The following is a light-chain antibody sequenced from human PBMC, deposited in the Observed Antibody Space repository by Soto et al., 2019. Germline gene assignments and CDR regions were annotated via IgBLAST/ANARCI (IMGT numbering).Light chain of an antibody. CDR1: QDILSW. Sequence: DIQMTQSPSSVSASVGDTVTITCRASQDILSWLAWYQQKPGEAPRLLIYASSNLRSGVPSRFSGSRSGTEITLTISSLQPEEFATYYCQHANTFPITCGPGTRVDIK. CDR2: ASS. J-gene: IGKJ3*01. CDR3: QHANTFPIT. V-gene: IGKV1-12*01.